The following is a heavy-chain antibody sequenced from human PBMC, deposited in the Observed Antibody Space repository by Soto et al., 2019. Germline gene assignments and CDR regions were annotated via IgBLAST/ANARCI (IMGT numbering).Heavy chain of an antibody. CDR1: GGSISSYY. D-gene: IGHD1-26*01. Sequence: KTSETLSLTCTVSGGSISSYYWSWIRQPPGKGLEWIGYIYYSGSTNYNPSLKSRVTISVDTSKNQFSLKLSSVTAADTAVYYCARELRERPFLQIPYWFDPWGQGTLVTVSS. CDR3: ARELRERPFLQIPYWFDP. J-gene: IGHJ5*02. CDR2: IYYSGST. V-gene: IGHV4-59*01.